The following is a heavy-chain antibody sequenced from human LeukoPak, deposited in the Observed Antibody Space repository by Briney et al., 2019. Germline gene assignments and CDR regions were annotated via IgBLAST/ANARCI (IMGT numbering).Heavy chain of an antibody. D-gene: IGHD5-12*01. CDR3: ATGGAYADAFDI. CDR1: GGTFSDYV. J-gene: IGHJ3*02. V-gene: IGHV1-69*11. Sequence: ASVKVSCKASGGTFSDYVISWVRQAPGQGLEWMGRIIPILRQSNSAQKFQGTVSITADAFTNTAYMELSSLRSEDSAVYYCATGGAYADAFDIWGQGTLVTVSS. CDR2: IIPILRQS.